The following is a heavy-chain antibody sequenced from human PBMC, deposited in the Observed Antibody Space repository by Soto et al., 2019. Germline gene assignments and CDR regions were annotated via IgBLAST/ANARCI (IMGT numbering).Heavy chain of an antibody. J-gene: IGHJ4*02. CDR3: ARGIAARPFDY. V-gene: IGHV1-2*02. Sequence: ASVKVSCKASGYTFTGYYIHWVRQAPGQGLEWMGWIHPNLGGTDHAQKFQGRVTMTTDTSTSTAYMELRSLRSDDTAVYYCARGIAARPFDYWGQGTLVTVSS. CDR1: GYTFTGYY. D-gene: IGHD6-6*01. CDR2: IHPNLGGT.